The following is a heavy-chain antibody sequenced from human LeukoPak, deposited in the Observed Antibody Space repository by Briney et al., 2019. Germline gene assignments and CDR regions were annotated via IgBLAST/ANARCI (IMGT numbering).Heavy chain of an antibody. D-gene: IGHD3-22*01. CDR2: IYYSGST. Sequence: SQTLSLPCTVSGGSISSGGYYWSWIRQHPGKGLEWIGYIYYSGSTYYNPSLKSRVTISVDTSKNQFSLKLSSVTAADTAVYYCARSYDSSGYYTPTAGYWGQGTLVTVSS. CDR3: ARSYDSSGYYTPTAGY. V-gene: IGHV4-31*03. J-gene: IGHJ4*02. CDR1: GGSISSGGYY.